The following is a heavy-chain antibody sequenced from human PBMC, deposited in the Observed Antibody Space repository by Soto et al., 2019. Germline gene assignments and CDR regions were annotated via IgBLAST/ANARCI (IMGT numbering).Heavy chain of an antibody. CDR3: ALLVGATAFDI. V-gene: IGHV1-8*01. D-gene: IGHD1-26*01. J-gene: IGHJ3*02. CDR1: GYTLTSYD. CDR2: MNPNSGNT. Sequence: GASVKVSCKASGYTLTSYDINWVRQATGQGLEWMGWMNPNSGNTGYAQKFQGRVTMTRNTSISTAYMELSSLRSDDTAVYYCALLVGATAFDIWGQRTMVTVSS.